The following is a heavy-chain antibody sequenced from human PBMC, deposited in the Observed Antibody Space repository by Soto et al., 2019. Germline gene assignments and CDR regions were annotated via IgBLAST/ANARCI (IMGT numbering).Heavy chain of an antibody. CDR2: IYYSGST. CDR1: GGSISSYY. J-gene: IGHJ4*02. Sequence: SETLSLTCTVSGGSISSYYWSWIRQPPGKGLEWIGYIYYSGSTNYNPSLKSRVTISVDTSKNQFSLKLRSVTAAETALYYCARQRTSVVTQAYFDSWGQGSLVTVSS. CDR3: ARQRTSVVTQAYFDS. V-gene: IGHV4-59*08. D-gene: IGHD2-21*02.